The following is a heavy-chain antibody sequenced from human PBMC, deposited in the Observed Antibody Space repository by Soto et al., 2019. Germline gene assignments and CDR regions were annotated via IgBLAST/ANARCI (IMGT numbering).Heavy chain of an antibody. V-gene: IGHV5-10-1*01. CDR1: GYMFTNYW. CDR2: IDPSDSYT. J-gene: IGHJ5*02. Sequence: GESLKISCQGSGYMFTNYWINWVRQVSGGGLEWLGRIDPSDSYTKYNPSFQGHVTISADKSTSTAYLQWGSLKASDTAMYYCARLYCTTSTCDSWFDPWGQGTLVTVSS. D-gene: IGHD2-2*01. CDR3: ARLYCTTSTCDSWFDP.